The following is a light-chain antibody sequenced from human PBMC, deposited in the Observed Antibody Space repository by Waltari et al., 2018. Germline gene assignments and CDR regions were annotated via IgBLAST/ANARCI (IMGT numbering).Light chain of an antibody. V-gene: IGLV4-69*01. J-gene: IGLJ2*01. Sequence: QLVLTQSPSASASLGASVKLTCTLSSGHSTYAIAWHQRQPEKGPRYLMKVNSDGGHTKGDGFPGRISGSSSGADRYLPISSLQSEDEADYFCQTWATVIPHVVFGGGTKLTVL. CDR3: QTWATVIPHVV. CDR2: VNSDGGH. CDR1: SGHSTYA.